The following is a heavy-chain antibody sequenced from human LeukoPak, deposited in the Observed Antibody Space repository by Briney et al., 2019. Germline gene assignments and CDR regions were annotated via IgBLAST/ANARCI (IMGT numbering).Heavy chain of an antibody. CDR1: GFTFSSYS. CDR2: ISSSSSTI. D-gene: IGHD5-18*01. CDR3: ARGGGYSYGFYYYYMDV. J-gene: IGHJ6*03. Sequence: GGSLRLSCAASGFTFSSYSMNWVRQTPGKGLEWVSYISSSSSTIYYADSVKGRFTISRDNAKNSLYLQMNSLRAEDTAVYYCARGGGYSYGFYYYYMDVWGKGTTVTVSS. V-gene: IGHV3-48*01.